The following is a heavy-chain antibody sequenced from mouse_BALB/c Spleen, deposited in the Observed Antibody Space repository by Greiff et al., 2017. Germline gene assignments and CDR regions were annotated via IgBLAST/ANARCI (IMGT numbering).Heavy chain of an antibody. CDR3: ARGGYPYYYAMDY. J-gene: IGHJ4*01. Sequence: VQLQQSGPELVKPGASVKMSCKASGYTFTSYVMHWVKQKPGQGLEWIGYINPYNDGTNYNEKINGKATMSSNKSTSTTYMELSSLTSKNSAVYSCARGGYPYYYAMDYWGQGTTVTVSS. D-gene: IGHD2-2*01. CDR2: INPYNDGT. CDR1: GYTFTSYV. V-gene: IGHV1-14*01.